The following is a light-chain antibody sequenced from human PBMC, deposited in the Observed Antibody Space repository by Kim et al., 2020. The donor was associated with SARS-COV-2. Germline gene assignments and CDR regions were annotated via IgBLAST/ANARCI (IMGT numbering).Light chain of an antibody. Sequence: RGTITCTGSSSNIEAGYDVHWYQQLPGPAPKLLIYGNSNRPSGVPDRFSGSKSGTSASLAITRLQAEDEADYYWQSYDSSLSGWVFGGGTQLTVL. CDR2: GNS. V-gene: IGLV1-40*01. CDR3: QSYDSSLSGWV. CDR1: SSNIEAGYD. J-gene: IGLJ3*02.